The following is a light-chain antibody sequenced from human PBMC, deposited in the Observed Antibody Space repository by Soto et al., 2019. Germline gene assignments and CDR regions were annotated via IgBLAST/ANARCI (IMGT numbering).Light chain of an antibody. CDR1: QSVSGN. CDR2: GAS. Sequence: ELELTQSPATLSVSPGERATLSYRASQSVSGNLAWYQQKPGQAPRILIYGASTRATGIPARFSGGGSGTEFTLTISRLEPEDVAVYYCQQYGSSGTFGQGTKVDI. V-gene: IGKV3-15*01. CDR3: QQYGSSGT. J-gene: IGKJ1*01.